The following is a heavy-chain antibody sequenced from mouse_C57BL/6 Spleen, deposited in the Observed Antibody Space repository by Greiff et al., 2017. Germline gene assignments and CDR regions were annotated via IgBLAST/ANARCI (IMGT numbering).Heavy chain of an antibody. Sequence: VQLKESGPGMVKPSQSLSLTCTVTGYSITSGYDWHWIRHFPGNKLEWMGYISYSGSTNYNPSLKSRISITHDTSKNHFFLKLNSVTTEDTATYYCARELGQGGYFDYWGQGTTLTVSS. CDR3: ARELGQGGYFDY. J-gene: IGHJ2*01. CDR1: GYSITSGYD. D-gene: IGHD4-1*01. CDR2: ISYSGST. V-gene: IGHV3-1*01.